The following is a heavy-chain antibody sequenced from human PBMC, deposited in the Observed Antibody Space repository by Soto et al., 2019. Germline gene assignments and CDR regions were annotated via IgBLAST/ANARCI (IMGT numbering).Heavy chain of an antibody. CDR1: GGSFSGYY. Sequence: SESLSLTCAVYGGSFSGYYWSWIRQPPGKGLEWIGEINHSGSTNHNPYLKSRVAISLDTSKNQFSLKLSSVTAADPAVYYCARAERTKAFYYYYMDVWGKGTTVTVSS. CDR3: ARAERTKAFYYYYMDV. V-gene: IGHV4-34*01. CDR2: INHSGST. J-gene: IGHJ6*03.